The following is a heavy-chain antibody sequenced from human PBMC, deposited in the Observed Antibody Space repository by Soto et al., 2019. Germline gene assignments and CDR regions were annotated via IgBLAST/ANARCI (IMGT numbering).Heavy chain of an antibody. J-gene: IGHJ4*02. CDR1: GYTLTELS. V-gene: IGHV1-24*01. CDR2: FDPEDGET. CDR3: ATDTYDFWSGYYFDY. D-gene: IGHD3-3*01. Sequence: ASVKVSCKVSGYTLTELSMHWVRQAPGKGLEWMGGFDPEDGETIYAQKFQGRVTMTEDTSTDSAYMELSSLRSEDTAVYYCATDTYDFWSGYYFDYWGQGTLVTVSS.